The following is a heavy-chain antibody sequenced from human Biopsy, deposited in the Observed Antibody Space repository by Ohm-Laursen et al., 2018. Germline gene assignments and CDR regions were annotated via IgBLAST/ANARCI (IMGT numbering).Heavy chain of an antibody. CDR1: VASISSSSYF. Sequence: GTLSLTCSVSVASISSSSYFWGWIRQPPGKGLEWIGTFYYTGSTNYNPSLKSRVSISVDTSKNQFSLKLNSVTAADTAVYYCARAGTAINGNSLGFDPWGQGTLVTVSS. CDR3: ARAGTAINGNSLGFDP. D-gene: IGHD1-20*01. J-gene: IGHJ5*02. CDR2: FYYTGST. V-gene: IGHV4-39*07.